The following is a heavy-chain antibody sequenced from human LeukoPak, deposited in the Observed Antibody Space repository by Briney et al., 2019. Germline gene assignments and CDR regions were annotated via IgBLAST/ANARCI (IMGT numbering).Heavy chain of an antibody. V-gene: IGHV6-1*01. CDR1: GDSVSSNGIA. J-gene: IGHJ4*02. D-gene: IGHD5-12*01. CDR3: ARGGGGYDY. Sequence: SQTLSLTCAILGDSVSSNGIAWNWIRQSPSRGLEWLGRTYYRSKWYNDYAVSVRSRITINPDTSKNLFSLQLNSVTPEDTAVYYCARGGGGYDYWGQGTLVTVSS. CDR2: TYYRSKWYN.